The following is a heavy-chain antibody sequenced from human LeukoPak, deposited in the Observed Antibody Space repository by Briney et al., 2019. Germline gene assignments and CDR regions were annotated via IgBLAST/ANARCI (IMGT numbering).Heavy chain of an antibody. CDR1: GYTFTSYA. CDR2: INTNTGNP. CDR3: ARDMDTAMALYYFDY. D-gene: IGHD5-18*01. V-gene: IGHV7-4-1*02. Sequence: GASVKVSCKASGYTFTSYAMNWVRQAPGQGLEWMGWINTNTGNPTYAQGFTGRFVFSLDTSVSTAYLQISSLKAEDTAVYYCARDMDTAMALYYFDYWGQGTLVTVSS. J-gene: IGHJ4*02.